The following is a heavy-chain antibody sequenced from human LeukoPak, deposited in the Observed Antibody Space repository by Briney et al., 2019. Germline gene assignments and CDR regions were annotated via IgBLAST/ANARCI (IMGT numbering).Heavy chain of an antibody. CDR3: ARGPVRGVSTYYFDY. CDR2: INPNSGGT. J-gene: IGHJ4*02. V-gene: IGHV1-2*02. D-gene: IGHD3-10*01. Sequence: ASVKVSCKASGYTFTGYYMHWVRQAPGQGLEWMGWINPNSGGTNYAQKFQGRVTMTRDTSISTAYMELSRLRSDDTAVYYCARGPVRGVSTYYFDYWGQGTLVTVSS. CDR1: GYTFTGYY.